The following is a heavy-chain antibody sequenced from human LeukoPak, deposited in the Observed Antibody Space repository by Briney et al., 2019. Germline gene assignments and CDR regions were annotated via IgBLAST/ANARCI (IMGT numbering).Heavy chain of an antibody. CDR2: IKQDGSEK. D-gene: IGHD2/OR15-2a*01. J-gene: IGHJ6*04. CDR1: GFTFNSYW. V-gene: IGHV3-7*03. CDR3: ARGSENYYHGMDV. Sequence: GGSLRLSCAAAGFTFNSYWMIWVRQAPGKGLEWVGNIKQDGSEKFYVDSVKGRFSISRDNAKNSLYLQMNSLRAEDTAVYYCARGSENYYHGMDVWGKGTTVTVSS.